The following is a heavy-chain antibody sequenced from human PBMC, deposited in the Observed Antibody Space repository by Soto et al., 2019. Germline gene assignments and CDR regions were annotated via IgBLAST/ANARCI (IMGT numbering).Heavy chain of an antibody. CDR3: ARHYSSGSRNWFDP. D-gene: IGHD6-19*01. V-gene: IGHV4-39*01. CDR1: GGSINSSSYF. Sequence: PSETLSLTCSVSGGSINSSSYFWGWVRQPPGKGLEWIGSIYYSGSTYYNPSLRSRVTISVDTSKNQSSLKLSSVTAADTAVFYCARHYSSGSRNWFDPWGKGTLVTVSS. J-gene: IGHJ5*02. CDR2: IYYSGST.